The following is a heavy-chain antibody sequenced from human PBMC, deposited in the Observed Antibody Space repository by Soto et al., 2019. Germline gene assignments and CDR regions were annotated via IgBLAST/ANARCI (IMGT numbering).Heavy chain of an antibody. J-gene: IGHJ6*03. CDR2: ISGNSCSF. Sequence: DVQLVESGGGLVQPDRSLRLSCAASGFTFDDYAMHWVRQAPGKGLEWVSGISGNSCSFDYADSVKGRFTISRDNAKNSLYLQMASLSPENTALYYCAKDKSRGEYSYYRYMDVWGKGTTVTVSS. CDR1: GFTFDDYA. V-gene: IGHV3-9*01. CDR3: AKDKSRGEYSYYRYMDV. D-gene: IGHD4-17*01.